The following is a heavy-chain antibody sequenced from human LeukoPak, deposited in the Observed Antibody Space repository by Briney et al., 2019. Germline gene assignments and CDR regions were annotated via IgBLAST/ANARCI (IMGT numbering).Heavy chain of an antibody. V-gene: IGHV1-2*02. Sequence: SVKVSCKATGYTFTGYFMHWVRQAPGQGLEWMGWINPNNGDTIYAQNFQGGVTMTRDTSISTAYMELSRLRSEDTAVYDCASSRRYYYDTSGPDAFDIWGQGTMVTVSS. CDR3: ASSRRYYYDTSGPDAFDI. CDR2: INPNNGDT. D-gene: IGHD3-22*01. J-gene: IGHJ3*02. CDR1: GYTFTGYF.